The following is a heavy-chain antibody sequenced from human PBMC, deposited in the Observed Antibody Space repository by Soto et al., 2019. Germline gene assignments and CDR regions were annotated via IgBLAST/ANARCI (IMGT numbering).Heavy chain of an antibody. CDR1: GYSFTSYA. CDR3: ARSGGLDD. CDR2: INAANGNT. D-gene: IGHD3-10*01. J-gene: IGHJ4*02. Sequence: QVQLVQSGAEVKKPGASVKVSCKASGYSFTSYAIHWVRQAPGQGLECMGWINAANGNTRYSQKFQGRVTITRDTSATTAYMDLSSLTSEDTAVYYCARSGGLDDCGQGTLSTVSS. V-gene: IGHV1-3*01.